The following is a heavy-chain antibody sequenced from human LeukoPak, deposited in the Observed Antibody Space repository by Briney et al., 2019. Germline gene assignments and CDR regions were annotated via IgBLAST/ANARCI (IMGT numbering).Heavy chain of an antibody. J-gene: IGHJ4*02. CDR1: GFTFSSYG. CDR3: AKAGKYIQQWRSGNDY. V-gene: IGHV3-23*01. D-gene: IGHD6-19*01. Sequence: QTGGSLRLSCAASGFTFSSYGISWVRQAPGKGLEWVSAISGSGGSTYYADSVKGRFTISRDNSKNTLYLQMNSLRAEDTAVYYCAKAGKYIQQWRSGNDYWGQGTLVTVSS. CDR2: ISGSGGST.